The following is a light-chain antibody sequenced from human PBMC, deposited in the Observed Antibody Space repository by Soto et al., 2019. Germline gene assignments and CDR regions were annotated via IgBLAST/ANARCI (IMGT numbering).Light chain of an antibody. J-gene: IGLJ1*01. CDR3: GSWDSSLSAYV. CDR1: SANIGGNS. CDR2: DDN. Sequence: QSVLTQPPSVSAAPGQKVTISCSGSSANIGGNSVSWYHQHPGTAPKLLIYDDNTRPSGIPDRFSGSKSGTSATLGITGFQTGDEADYYCGSWDSSLSAYVFGTGTKVTVL. V-gene: IGLV1-51*01.